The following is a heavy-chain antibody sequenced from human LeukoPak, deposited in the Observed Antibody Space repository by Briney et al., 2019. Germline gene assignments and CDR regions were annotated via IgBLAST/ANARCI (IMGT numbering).Heavy chain of an antibody. CDR1: GGTFSSYA. D-gene: IGHD2-15*01. J-gene: IGHJ4*02. CDR3: ASIAAVGCGGGSCYPRVNYFDY. Sequence: SVKVSCKASGGTFSSYAISWVRQAPGQGLEWMGGIIPIFGTANYAQKFQGRVTITADESTSTAYMELSSLRSEDTAVYYCASIAAVGCGGGSCYPRVNYFDYWGQGTLVTVSS. V-gene: IGHV1-69*13. CDR2: IIPIFGTA.